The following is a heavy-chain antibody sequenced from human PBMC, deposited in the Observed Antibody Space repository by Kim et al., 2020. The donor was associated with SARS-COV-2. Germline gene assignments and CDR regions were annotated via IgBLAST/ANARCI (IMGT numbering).Heavy chain of an antibody. J-gene: IGHJ5*02. Sequence: RVTISVDTSKNQFSLKLSSVTAADTAVYYCARGVFGKITMVRGVLRWFDPWGQGTLVTVSS. V-gene: IGHV4-34*01. CDR3: ARGVFGKITMVRGVLRWFDP. D-gene: IGHD3-10*01.